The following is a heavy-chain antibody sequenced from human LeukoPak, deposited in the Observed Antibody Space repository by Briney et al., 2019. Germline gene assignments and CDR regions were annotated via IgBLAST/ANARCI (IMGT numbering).Heavy chain of an antibody. CDR1: GFTFSSHW. J-gene: IGHJ4*02. CDR2: INRGGSRT. CDR3: ARGGSDTAMAHDY. D-gene: IGHD5-18*01. Sequence: GGSLRLSCAASGFTFSSHWMHWVRQAPGKGLMWVSRINRGGSRTDYADSVKGRFTISRDDAKNTLYLQLNSLRAEDTAVYFCARGGSDTAMAHDYWGQGALVTVSS. V-gene: IGHV3-74*01.